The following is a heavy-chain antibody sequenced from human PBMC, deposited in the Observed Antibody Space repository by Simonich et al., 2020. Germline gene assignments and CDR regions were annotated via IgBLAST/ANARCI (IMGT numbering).Heavy chain of an antibody. V-gene: IGHV1-2*02. CDR3: ARGRLTGDKGAFDI. J-gene: IGHJ3*02. CDR1: GYTFTGYY. CDR2: INPNSGGT. Sequence: QVQLVQSGAEVKKPGASVKVSCKASGYTFTGYYMHWGRQAPGQGLEWMGWINPNSGGTNNAQKFQGRVTMTRDTSISTAYMELSRLRSDDTAVYYCARGRLTGDKGAFDIWGQGTMVTVSS. D-gene: IGHD7-27*01.